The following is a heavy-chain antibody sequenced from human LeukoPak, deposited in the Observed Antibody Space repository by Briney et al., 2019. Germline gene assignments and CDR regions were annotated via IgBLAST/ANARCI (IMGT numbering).Heavy chain of an antibody. J-gene: IGHJ4*02. Sequence: GGSLRLSCAASGFTVSSNYMSWVRQAPGKGLEWVSVIYSGGSTYYADSVKGRFTISRDNSKNTLYLQMNSLRAEDTAVYYCARGPPPPWFGELYDYWGQGALVIVSS. V-gene: IGHV3-66*01. CDR3: ARGPPPPWFGELYDY. CDR2: IYSGGST. D-gene: IGHD3-10*01. CDR1: GFTVSSNY.